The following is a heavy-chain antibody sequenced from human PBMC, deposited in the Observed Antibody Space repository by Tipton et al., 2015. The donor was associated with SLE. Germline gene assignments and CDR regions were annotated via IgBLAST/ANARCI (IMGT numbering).Heavy chain of an antibody. CDR1: GYSISSGYY. J-gene: IGHJ1*01. Sequence: GLVKPSETLSLTCGVSGYSISSGYYWGWIRQPPGKGLEWIGIIYHSGSTYYNPSLKSRASISADASKNHFSLKLNSVTAADTAVYYCATNGHGETYEFFTEYLRHWGQGTLVTVSS. CDR2: IYHSGST. CDR3: ATNGHGETYEFFTEYLRH. V-gene: IGHV4-38-2*01. D-gene: IGHD5-12*01.